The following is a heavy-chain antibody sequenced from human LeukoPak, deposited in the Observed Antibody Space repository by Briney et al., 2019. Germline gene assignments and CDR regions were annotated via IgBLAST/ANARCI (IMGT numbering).Heavy chain of an antibody. CDR2: IYYSGST. CDR3: ARQVSEYQLLYYYYYYMDV. Sequence: SETLSLTCTVSGGSISSSSYYLGWIRQPPGKGLEWIGNIYYSGSTYYNPSLKSRVTISVDTSKNQFSLKLSSVTAADTAVYYCARQVSEYQLLYYYYYYMDVWGKGTTVTVSS. D-gene: IGHD2-2*01. CDR1: GGSISSSSYY. V-gene: IGHV4-39*01. J-gene: IGHJ6*03.